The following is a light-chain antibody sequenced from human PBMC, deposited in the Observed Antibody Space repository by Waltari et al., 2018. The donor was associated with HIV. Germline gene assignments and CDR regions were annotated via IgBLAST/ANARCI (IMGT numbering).Light chain of an antibody. J-gene: IGLJ2*01. Sequence: AVTQPASVSGLPGQSPTISCPGAASDFGLSHFVSWYQQHSGNPPRLILYDVDSRASGVSDRFSGSMSGNTASLTISGLRAEDEGHYYCASFTGDNTVIFGGGTEVTVL. CDR3: ASFTGDNTVI. V-gene: IGLV2-14*03. CDR2: DVD. CDR1: ASDFGLSHF.